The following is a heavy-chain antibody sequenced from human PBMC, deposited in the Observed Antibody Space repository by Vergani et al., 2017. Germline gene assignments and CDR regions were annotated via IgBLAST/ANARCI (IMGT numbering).Heavy chain of an antibody. CDR2: IKSKTDGGTT. Sequence: EVQLVESGGGLVKPGGSLRLSCAASGFTFSNAWMSWVRQAPGKGLEWVGRIKSKTDGGTTDYAAPVKGRFTISRDDSKNTLYLQMNSLRAEDTAVYYCAKDWDYGDLSSPTYWGQGTLVTVSS. CDR3: AKDWDYGDLSSPTY. CDR1: GFTFSNAW. J-gene: IGHJ4*02. V-gene: IGHV3-15*01. D-gene: IGHD4-17*01.